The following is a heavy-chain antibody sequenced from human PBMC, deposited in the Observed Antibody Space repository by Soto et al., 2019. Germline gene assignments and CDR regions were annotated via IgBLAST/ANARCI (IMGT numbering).Heavy chain of an antibody. J-gene: IGHJ6*02. CDR3: AKGIGARGGMDV. CDR1: GFTFSTYA. V-gene: IGHV3-23*01. Sequence: EVQLLDSGGGLVQPGGSLRLSCAASGFTFSTYAMSWVRQAPGKGLEWVAAISGSAITTYYADSVKGRFSISRDKSKNAVYLQMNSLRAEGTAIYYCAKGIGARGGMDVWGRGTMVTVSS. CDR2: ISGSAITT. D-gene: IGHD1-26*01.